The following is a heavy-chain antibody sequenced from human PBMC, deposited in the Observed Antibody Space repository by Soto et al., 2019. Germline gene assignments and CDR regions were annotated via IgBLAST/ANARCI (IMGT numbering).Heavy chain of an antibody. Sequence: ASVKVSCKVSGYTLTELSMHWVRQAPGKGLEWMGGFDPEDGETIYAQKFQGRVTMTEDTSTDTAYMELSSLRSEDTAVYSCANHILHDSYARSGPRHYWCQGTLVTVSS. CDR3: ANHILHDSYARSGPRHY. CDR1: GYTLTELS. CDR2: FDPEDGET. J-gene: IGHJ4*02. V-gene: IGHV1-24*01. D-gene: IGHD3-22*01.